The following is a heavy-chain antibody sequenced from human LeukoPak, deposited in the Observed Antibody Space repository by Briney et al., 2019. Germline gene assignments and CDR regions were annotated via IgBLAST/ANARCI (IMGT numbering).Heavy chain of an antibody. Sequence: GGSLRLSCATSGFTFSTAWFSWVRQAPGEGLEWLGRIRSDGTTDYAAPVKGRFTISRDGAKATIHLQTNSLKTEDTGIYYRTTVSHFYLGGQGTLVTVSS. V-gene: IGHV3-15*01. CDR2: IRSDGTT. CDR3: TTVSHFYL. D-gene: IGHD2/OR15-2a*01. CDR1: GFTFSTAW. J-gene: IGHJ4*02.